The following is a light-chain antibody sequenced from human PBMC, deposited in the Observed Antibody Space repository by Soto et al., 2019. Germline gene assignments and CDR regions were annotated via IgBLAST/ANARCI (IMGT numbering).Light chain of an antibody. CDR2: GAS. CDR1: QSVSSSY. CDR3: QQFGSFPPT. V-gene: IGKV3-20*01. J-gene: IGKJ2*01. Sequence: EIVLTQSQGTLSLSPGERATLSCRASQSVSSSYLAWYQQKPGQAPRLLIYGASCRATGIPDRFSGSVSGTYFSLSISRLQPEVFAFYYCQQFGSFPPTFGEGTKLEIK.